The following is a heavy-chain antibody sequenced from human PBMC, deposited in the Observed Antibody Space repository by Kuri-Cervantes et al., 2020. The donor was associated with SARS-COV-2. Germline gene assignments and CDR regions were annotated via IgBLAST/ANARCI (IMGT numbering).Heavy chain of an antibody. CDR2: LNPDTGNT. CDR3: ARDSGDWNPDGLDL. D-gene: IGHD1-1*01. Sequence: ASVKVSCKASGYTFTSYGINWVRQAAGQGLEWMGWLNPDTGNTGNAKKFQGRVTMTTDTSINTAYMEVSGLSFEDTAIYYCARDSGDWNPDGLDLWGQGTLVTVSS. CDR1: GYTFTSYG. J-gene: IGHJ3*01. V-gene: IGHV1-8*02.